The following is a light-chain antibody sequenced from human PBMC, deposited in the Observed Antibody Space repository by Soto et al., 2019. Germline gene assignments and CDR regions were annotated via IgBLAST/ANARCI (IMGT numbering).Light chain of an antibody. J-gene: IGLJ2*01. CDR3: SSYTTTSTVV. V-gene: IGLV2-14*01. CDR2: EVT. Sequence: QSVLTQPASVSGSPGQSITISCTGTRRDVGGYNYVSWYQQYPGKSPKLLIYEVTHRPSGVSNRFSGSKSGNTASLTISGLQAEDEADYYCSSYTTTSTVVFGGGTKVTVL. CDR1: RRDVGGYNY.